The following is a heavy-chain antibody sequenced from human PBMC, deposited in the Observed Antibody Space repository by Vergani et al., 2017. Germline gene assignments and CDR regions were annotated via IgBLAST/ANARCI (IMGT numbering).Heavy chain of an antibody. CDR3: ARAPCGSYDPGYFDY. CDR2: VYPADSDT. CDR1: GYNFDIYW. D-gene: IGHD1-26*01. J-gene: IGHJ4*02. Sequence: EMQLVQSGAEVRKPGESVKISCRTSGYNFDIYWIGWVRQMPGKGLEWMGIVYPADSDTRYSPSFKGQVTVSADKSTSTAFLEWSGLMASDSAMYYCARAPCGSYDPGYFDYGGQGTLVTVYS. V-gene: IGHV5-51*01.